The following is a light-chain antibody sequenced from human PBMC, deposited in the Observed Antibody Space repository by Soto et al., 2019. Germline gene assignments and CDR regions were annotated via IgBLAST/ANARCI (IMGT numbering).Light chain of an antibody. CDR1: QSISSW. Sequence: DIQMPQSPSTLSASVGDRVSSTCRASQSISSWLAWYQQKPGKAPKLLIYDASSLESGVPSRFSGSGSGTEFTLTISSLQPEDFATYYCQQLNSYPITFGQGTRLEI. V-gene: IGKV1-5*01. CDR2: DAS. CDR3: QQLNSYPIT. J-gene: IGKJ5*01.